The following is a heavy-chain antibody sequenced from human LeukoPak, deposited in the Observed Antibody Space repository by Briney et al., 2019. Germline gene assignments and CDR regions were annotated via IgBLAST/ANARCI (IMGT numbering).Heavy chain of an antibody. Sequence: ASVKVSCKASGGTFSSYAISWVRPAPGQGLEWMGGIIPIFGTANYAQKFQGRVTVTADKSTSTAYMELSSLRSGDTAVYYCARDYGDGYITGYFDYWGQGTLVTVSS. CDR3: ARDYGDGYITGYFDY. CDR2: IIPIFGTA. D-gene: IGHD5-24*01. J-gene: IGHJ4*02. CDR1: GGTFSSYA. V-gene: IGHV1-69*06.